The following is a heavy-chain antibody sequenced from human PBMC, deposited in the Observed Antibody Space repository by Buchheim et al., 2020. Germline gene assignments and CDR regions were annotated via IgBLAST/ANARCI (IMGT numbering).Heavy chain of an antibody. V-gene: IGHV4-34*01. CDR3: ARGFDFWRNSRDRYYYYGMDV. CDR2: INHSGST. D-gene: IGHD3-3*01. J-gene: IGHJ6*02. CDR1: GGSFSGYY. Sequence: QVQLQQWGAGLLKPSETLSLTCAVYGGSFSGYYWSWIRQPPGKGLEWIGEINHSGSTNYNPSLKSRVTISVDTSKNQFSLKLSSVTAADTAVYYCARGFDFWRNSRDRYYYYGMDVWGQGTT.